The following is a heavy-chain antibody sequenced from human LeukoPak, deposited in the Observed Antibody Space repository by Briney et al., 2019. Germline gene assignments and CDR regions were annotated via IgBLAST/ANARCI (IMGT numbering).Heavy chain of an antibody. D-gene: IGHD3-22*01. J-gene: IGHJ2*01. CDR1: GYTLTELS. CDR2: FDPEDGET. Sequence: ASVKVSCKVSGYTLTELSMHWVRQAPGKGLEWMGGFDPEDGETIYAQKFQGRVTMTEDTSTDTAYMELSSLRSEDTAVYYCATDTNPEYYYDSSGPNFDLWGRGTLVTVSS. V-gene: IGHV1-24*01. CDR3: ATDTNPEYYYDSSGPNFDL.